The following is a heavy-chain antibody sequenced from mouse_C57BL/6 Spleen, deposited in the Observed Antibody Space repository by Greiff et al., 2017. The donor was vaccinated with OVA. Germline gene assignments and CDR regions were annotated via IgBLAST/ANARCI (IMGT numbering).Heavy chain of an antibody. CDR2: ISSGSSTI. J-gene: IGHJ4*01. CDR3: ASDGNYVYYYAMDY. CDR1: GFTFSDYG. Sequence: EVKVEESGGGLVKPGGSLKLSCAASGFTFSDYGMHWVRQAPEKGLEWVAYISSGSSTIYYADTVKGRFTISRDNAKNTLFLQMTSLRSEDTAMDYCASDGNYVYYYAMDYWGQGTSVTVSS. V-gene: IGHV5-17*01. D-gene: IGHD2-1*01.